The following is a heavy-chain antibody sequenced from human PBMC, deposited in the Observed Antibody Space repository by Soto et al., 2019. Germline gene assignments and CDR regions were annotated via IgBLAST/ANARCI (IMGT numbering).Heavy chain of an antibody. Sequence: PGGSLRLSCAASGFTFEDNTMHWVRQAPGKGLEWVSLISWDGGSTYYADSVKGRFTISRDNSKNSLYLQMNSLRTEDTALYYCEKALSIAAAGTGVDYWGQGTLVTVSS. V-gene: IGHV3-43*01. CDR2: ISWDGGST. CDR3: EKALSIAAAGTGVDY. CDR1: GFTFEDNT. J-gene: IGHJ4*02. D-gene: IGHD6-13*01.